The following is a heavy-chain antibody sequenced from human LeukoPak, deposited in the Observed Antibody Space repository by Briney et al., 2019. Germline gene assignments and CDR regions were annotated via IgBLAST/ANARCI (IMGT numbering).Heavy chain of an antibody. CDR1: GGSISSYY. J-gene: IGHJ3*02. D-gene: IGHD3-10*02. V-gene: IGHV4-4*07. Sequence: SETLSLTCTVSGGSISSYYWSWIRQPAGKGLEWIGRIYTSGSTNYNPSLKSRVTMSVDTSKNQFSLKLSSVTAADTAVYYCARVKGLFRLDAFDIWGQGTMVTVSS. CDR3: ARVKGLFRLDAFDI. CDR2: IYTSGST.